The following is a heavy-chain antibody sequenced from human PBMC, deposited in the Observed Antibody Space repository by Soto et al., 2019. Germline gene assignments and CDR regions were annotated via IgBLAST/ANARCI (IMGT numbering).Heavy chain of an antibody. J-gene: IGHJ6*02. CDR3: AGPPELTRIYYYYGMDV. CDR1: GYTFTSYD. Sequence: SVKVSCKASGYTFTSYDINWVRQAPGQGLEWMGGIIPIFGTANYAQKFQGRVTITADESTSTAYMELSSLRSEDTAVYYCAGPPELTRIYYYYGMDVWGQGTTVTVSS. CDR2: IIPIFGTA. D-gene: IGHD1-7*01. V-gene: IGHV1-69*13.